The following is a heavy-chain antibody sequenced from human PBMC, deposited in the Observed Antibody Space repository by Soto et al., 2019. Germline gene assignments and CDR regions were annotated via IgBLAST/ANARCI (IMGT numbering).Heavy chain of an antibody. CDR2: IYHGGTT. V-gene: IGHV4-38-2*02. CDR1: GASISSYY. Sequence: SETLSLTCTVSGASISSYYWSWIRQPPGKGPEWIASIYHGGTTFYNPSLKSRITISVDTSNNQFSLKLTSVTAADTAVYYCARVHVMVVAGSTFDYWGHGTLVTVSS. J-gene: IGHJ4*01. D-gene: IGHD6-19*01. CDR3: ARVHVMVVAGSTFDY.